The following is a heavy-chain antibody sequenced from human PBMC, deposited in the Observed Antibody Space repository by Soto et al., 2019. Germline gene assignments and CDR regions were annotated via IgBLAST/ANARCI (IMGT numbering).Heavy chain of an antibody. D-gene: IGHD3-9*01. J-gene: IGHJ4*02. Sequence: VQLVESGGGLVQPGGSLRLSCVASGFTYSYYWMSWIRQAPGKGLEWIGRIYSSGETNYNPSLTGRVIMSLDTSKNQFSLNLTSVTAADTAVYYCARASQCKSYFDCFAWLDYWGQGTLVTVSS. V-gene: IGHV4-4*07. CDR1: GFTYSYYW. CDR3: ARASQCKSYFDCFAWLDY. CDR2: IYSSGET.